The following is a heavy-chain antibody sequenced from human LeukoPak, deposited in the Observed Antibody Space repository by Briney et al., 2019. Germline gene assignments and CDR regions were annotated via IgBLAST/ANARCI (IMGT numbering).Heavy chain of an antibody. CDR1: GGSVGSGTSY. V-gene: IGHV4-61*02. D-gene: IGHD2-15*01. CDR3: ARVFWQSGGYFDY. J-gene: IGHJ4*02. Sequence: SGTLSLTCTVSGGSVGSGTSYWSWIRQPAGKGLEWIGRVYPSGSTAYNPSGKSRLSISIDTPKNQFSLNLTSVTAAETAVYYCARVFWQSGGYFDYWGQGILVTVSS. CDR2: VYPSGST.